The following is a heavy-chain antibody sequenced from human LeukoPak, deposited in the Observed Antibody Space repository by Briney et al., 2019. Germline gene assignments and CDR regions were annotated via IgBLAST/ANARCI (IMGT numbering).Heavy chain of an antibody. J-gene: IGHJ6*02. CDR3: ARDLAYSSSWPYYYYGMDV. V-gene: IGHV4-61*02. Sequence: SETLSLTCTVSGGSISNTSNYWSWIRQPAGKGLEWIGRIYSSGSTNYSPSLRSRVTISVDTSRNQLSLKLSSVTAADTAVYYCARDLAYSSSWPYYYYGMDVWGQGTTVTVSS. CDR2: IYSSGST. D-gene: IGHD6-13*01. CDR1: GGSISNTSNY.